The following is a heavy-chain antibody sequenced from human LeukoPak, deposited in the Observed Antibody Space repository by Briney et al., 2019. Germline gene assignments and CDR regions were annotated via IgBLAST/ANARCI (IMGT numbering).Heavy chain of an antibody. CDR2: IYYSGST. D-gene: IGHD6-6*01. Sequence: PSETLSLTCTVSGGSISSYYWSWIRQPPGKGLEWIGYIYYSGSTNYNPSLKSRVTISVDTSKNQFSLKLSSVTAADTAVYYCARIRLEQLPYYYYYGMDVWGQGTTVTVSS. CDR1: GGSISSYY. CDR3: ARIRLEQLPYYYYYGMDV. J-gene: IGHJ6*02. V-gene: IGHV4-59*01.